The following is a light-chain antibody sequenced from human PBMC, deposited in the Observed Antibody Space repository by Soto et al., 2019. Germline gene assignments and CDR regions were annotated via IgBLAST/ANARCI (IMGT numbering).Light chain of an antibody. Sequence: DIQMTHSPSSLSASVGDTVTITCHASQDISHYLNWYQQKKGKALKLLIYDASNLHPGVPSRFRGSGYGTEFSFNITSLQPEDVATYYCQQYDDLPITFGQGTRLEIK. CDR1: QDISHY. CDR3: QQYDDLPIT. CDR2: DAS. V-gene: IGKV1-33*01. J-gene: IGKJ5*01.